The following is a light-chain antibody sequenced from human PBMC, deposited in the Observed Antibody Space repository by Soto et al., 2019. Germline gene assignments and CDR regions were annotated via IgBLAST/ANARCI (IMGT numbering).Light chain of an antibody. Sequence: QSALTQPASVSGSPGQSITISCTGTSSDVGSHNLVSWYQQHPGQAPKLMIYEVSKRPLGVSTRFSASKSGNTASLTISGLQAEDEADYYCGSCGGSRAVFGGGTQLTVL. J-gene: IGLJ7*01. CDR2: EVS. CDR1: SSDVGSHNL. V-gene: IGLV2-23*02. CDR3: GSCGGSRAV.